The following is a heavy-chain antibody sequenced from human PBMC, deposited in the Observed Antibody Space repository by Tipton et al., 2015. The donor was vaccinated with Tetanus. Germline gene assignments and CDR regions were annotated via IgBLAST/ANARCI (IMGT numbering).Heavy chain of an antibody. Sequence: LSCTVSGGSISSYYWTWIRQPPGRGLEWIGYVHYSGSTNYSPSLRSRVTLSVDTSKNQFSLKLSSVTAADTAVYYCARRGGDFLTGYYDSWGQGTLVTVSS. CDR2: VHYSGST. V-gene: IGHV4-59*01. D-gene: IGHD3-9*01. CDR1: GGSISSYY. CDR3: ARRGGDFLTGYYDS. J-gene: IGHJ4*02.